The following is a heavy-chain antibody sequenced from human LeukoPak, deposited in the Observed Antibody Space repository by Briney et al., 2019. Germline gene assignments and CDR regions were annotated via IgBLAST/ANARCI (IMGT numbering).Heavy chain of an antibody. D-gene: IGHD6-19*01. V-gene: IGHV3-13*04. CDR1: GFTFSSYD. CDR3: ARVARKYTSGWYYFDY. J-gene: IGHJ4*02. CDR2: IGTAGDT. Sequence: GGSLRLSCAASGFTFSSYDMHWVRQTTGKGLEWVSAIGTAGDTYYTASVKGRFTISRENAKNSLSLQMNSLRAVDTAVYYCARVARKYTSGWYYFDYWGQGTVVTVSS.